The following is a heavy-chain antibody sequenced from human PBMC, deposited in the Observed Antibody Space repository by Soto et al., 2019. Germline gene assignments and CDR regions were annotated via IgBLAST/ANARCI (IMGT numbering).Heavy chain of an antibody. J-gene: IGHJ4*02. Sequence: GGSLRLSCAASGFTFSNYAMNWVRQAPGKGLEWVSGISCSGVSIYYADSVKGRSTISRDNSKNTLYLQMNSLRAADTALYYCVKDPRIGLEVAGRVSGNWGQGPPVTVSS. CDR2: ISCSGVSI. CDR1: GFTFSNYA. D-gene: IGHD6-19*01. V-gene: IGHV3-23*01. CDR3: VKDPRIGLEVAGRVSGN.